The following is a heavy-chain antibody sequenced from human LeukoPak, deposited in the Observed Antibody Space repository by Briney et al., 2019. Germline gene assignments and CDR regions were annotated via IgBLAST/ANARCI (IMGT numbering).Heavy chain of an antibody. J-gene: IGHJ4*02. D-gene: IGHD6-13*01. CDR1: GFSFSSYA. CDR3: AKDFLGYSSSWYYFDY. CDR2: ISGSGGST. V-gene: IGHV3-23*01. Sequence: GGSLRLSRAASGFSFSSYAMSWVRQAPGKGLEWVSAISGSGGSTYYADSVKGRFTISRDNSKNTLYLQMNGLRAEDTAVYYCAKDFLGYSSSWYYFDYWGQGTLVTVSS.